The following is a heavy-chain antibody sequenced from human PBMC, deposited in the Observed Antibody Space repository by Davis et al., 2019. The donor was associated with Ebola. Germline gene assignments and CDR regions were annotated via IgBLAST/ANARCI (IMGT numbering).Heavy chain of an antibody. V-gene: IGHV1-2*06. D-gene: IGHD2/OR15-2a*01. CDR1: GYTFTGFY. Sequence: AASVKVSCKASGYTFTGFYMHWVRQAPGQGLEWMGRINPKSGGTNYAQKFQGRVTMTRDTSINTAYMELSGLTSEDTAVYYCARGLMDSATLRAGWFDPWGQGTLVTVSS. J-gene: IGHJ5*02. CDR3: ARGLMDSATLRAGWFDP. CDR2: INPKSGGT.